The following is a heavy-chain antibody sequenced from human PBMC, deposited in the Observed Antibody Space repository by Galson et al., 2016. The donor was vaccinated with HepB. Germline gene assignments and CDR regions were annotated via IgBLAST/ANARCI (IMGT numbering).Heavy chain of an antibody. D-gene: IGHD1-1*01. J-gene: IGHJ4*02. V-gene: IGHV6-1*01. CDR2: TYYRSKWYN. CDR3: ARAWTSRPSTRQTDHFDY. CDR1: GDSVSSRTAS. Sequence: CAISGDSVSSRTASWNWIRQSPPRGLEWLGRTYYRSKWYNEYATSVGGRININPDTTVNHFSLHLNSVTPEDTAIYYCARAWTSRPSTRQTDHFDYWGQGTLVTVSS.